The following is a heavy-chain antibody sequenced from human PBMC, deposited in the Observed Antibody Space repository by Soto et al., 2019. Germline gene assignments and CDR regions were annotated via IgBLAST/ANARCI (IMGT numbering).Heavy chain of an antibody. CDR2: MSYNGSNT. CDR1: GFNFSSYA. V-gene: IGHV3-30-3*01. J-gene: IGHJ4*02. CDR3: ARPSIMITFDH. Sequence: GGSLRLSCAASGFNFSSYAIHWVRQAPGKGLEWVGLMSYNGSNTFYADSVKGRFTFSRDNSKNTLYLQMNSLRREDTGVYYCARPSIMITFDHWGQGALVTVSS. D-gene: IGHD3-22*01.